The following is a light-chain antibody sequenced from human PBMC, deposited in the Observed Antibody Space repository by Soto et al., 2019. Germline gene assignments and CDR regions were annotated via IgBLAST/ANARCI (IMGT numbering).Light chain of an antibody. CDR1: SGHSSYA. CDR2: LNSDGSH. V-gene: IGLV4-69*01. Sequence: QPVLTQSPSASASLGASVKLTCTLSSGHSSYAIAWHQQQPEKGPRYLMKLNSDGSHSKGDGIPDRFSGSSSGAERYLTISSLQSEDEADYYCQTWVTGIQIFGGGTKLNVL. CDR3: QTWVTGIQI. J-gene: IGLJ2*01.